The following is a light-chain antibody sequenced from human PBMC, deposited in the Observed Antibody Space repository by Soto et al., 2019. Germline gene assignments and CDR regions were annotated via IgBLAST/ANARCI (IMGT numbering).Light chain of an antibody. CDR2: EVN. V-gene: IGLV2-8*01. CDR1: SSDIGGYDY. CDR3: SSYAGSNNLV. Sequence: QSVLTQPPSASGSPGQSVTISCNGTSSDIGGYDYVSWYQQHPGKAPKLIIYEVNKRPSGVPDRFSGSKSGNTASLTVSGLQAEDEADYYCSSYAGSNNLVFAGGPKLTVL. J-gene: IGLJ3*02.